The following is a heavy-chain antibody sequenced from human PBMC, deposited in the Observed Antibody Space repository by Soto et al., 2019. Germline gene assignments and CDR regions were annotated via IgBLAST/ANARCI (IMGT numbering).Heavy chain of an antibody. CDR3: ARYCSDGSCYSAFDI. CDR1: RFTFSIYS. D-gene: IGHD2-15*01. V-gene: IGHV3-21*01. CDR2: ISSSSSYI. J-gene: IGHJ3*02. Sequence: EVQLVESGGGLVKPGGSLRLSCAASRFTFSIYSMNWVRQAPGKGLAWVSSISSSSSYIYYADSVKGRFTISRDNAKNSLYLQMNSLRAEDTAVYYCARYCSDGSCYSAFDIWGQGTMVTVSS.